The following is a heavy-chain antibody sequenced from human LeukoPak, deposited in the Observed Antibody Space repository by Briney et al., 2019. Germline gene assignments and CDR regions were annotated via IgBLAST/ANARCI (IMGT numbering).Heavy chain of an antibody. CDR2: IKSKTDGGTT. J-gene: IGHJ4*02. CDR1: AFTFSNAW. CDR3: TTLLGYSYTFDY. D-gene: IGHD5-18*01. V-gene: IGHV3-15*01. Sequence: PGGSLRLSCAASAFTFSNAWMSWVRQAPGKGLEWVARIKSKTDGGTTDYAAPVKGRFTISRDDSKNTLYLQMSSLKTEDTAVYYCTTLLGYSYTFDYWGQGTLVTVSS.